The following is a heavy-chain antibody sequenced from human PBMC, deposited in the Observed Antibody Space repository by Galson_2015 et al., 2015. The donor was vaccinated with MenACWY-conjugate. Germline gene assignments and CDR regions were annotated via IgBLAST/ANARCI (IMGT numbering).Heavy chain of an antibody. CDR1: GFTFNNYW. V-gene: IGHV3-74*01. D-gene: IGHD1-1*01. CDR3: ARDINWSFDS. CDR2: IKADGSFS. J-gene: IGHJ4*02. Sequence: SLRLSCAASGFTFNNYWMHWVRQPPGKGLEWISYIKADGSFSNYADSVKGRFTISTDNAKNMVYLQMDGLGDEDTAVYFCARDINWSFDSWGQGTLVTVSS.